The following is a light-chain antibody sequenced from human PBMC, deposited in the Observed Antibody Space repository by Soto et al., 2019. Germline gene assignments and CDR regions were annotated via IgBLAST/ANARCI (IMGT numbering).Light chain of an antibody. J-gene: IGKJ4*01. V-gene: IGKV3-11*01. CDR1: QSVGHD. CDR2: DAS. CDR3: QQRSIWPLT. Sequence: IVLTKYPASLSLSPGERAILPCRTSQSVGHDLAWSQVKPGQAPRLLIFDASNRATAVPPRLSGRRSGTDFTLTVNSLGPEHFALYCCQQRSIWPLTFGGGTSVQIK.